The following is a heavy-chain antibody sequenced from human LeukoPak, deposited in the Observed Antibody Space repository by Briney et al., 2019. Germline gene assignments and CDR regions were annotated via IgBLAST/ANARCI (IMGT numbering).Heavy chain of an antibody. Sequence: VSVKVSCKASGYTFTSYYIHWVRQAPGQGLEWMGFINPSGGSTSYAQKFQGRVTMTRDTSTSTVYMELSSLRSEDTAIYYCARGPGGEPDYWGQGTLVTVSS. CDR2: INPSGGST. V-gene: IGHV1-46*01. CDR3: ARGPGGEPDY. D-gene: IGHD2-21*01. CDR1: GYTFTSYY. J-gene: IGHJ4*02.